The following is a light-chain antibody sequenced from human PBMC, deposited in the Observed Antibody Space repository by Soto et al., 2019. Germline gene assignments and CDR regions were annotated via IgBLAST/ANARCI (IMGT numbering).Light chain of an antibody. J-gene: IGKJ2*01. V-gene: IGKV3-15*01. Sequence: EIVMTQSPATLSVSPGERVTLSRRASQSVSSDLAWYQQKPGQAPRLLIYGASTRATGIPARFSGSGSGTDFTLAISSLQSEDFAIYYCHQYNNWPPYTFGQGTK. CDR3: HQYNNWPPYT. CDR1: QSVSSD. CDR2: GAS.